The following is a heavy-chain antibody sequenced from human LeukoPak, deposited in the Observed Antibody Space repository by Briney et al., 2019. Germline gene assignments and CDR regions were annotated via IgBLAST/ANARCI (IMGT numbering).Heavy chain of an antibody. J-gene: IGHJ6*03. CDR1: GGSISSSSYY. D-gene: IGHD3-9*01. CDR2: IYYSGST. Sequence: ASETLSLTCTVSGGSISSSSYYWGWIRQPPGKGLEWIGSIYYSGSTYYNPSLKSRVTISVDTSKNQFSLKLSSVTAADTAVYYCARSWFPRKERYYDNQAYYYMDVWGKGTTVTMSS. V-gene: IGHV4-39*01. CDR3: ARSWFPRKERYYDNQAYYYMDV.